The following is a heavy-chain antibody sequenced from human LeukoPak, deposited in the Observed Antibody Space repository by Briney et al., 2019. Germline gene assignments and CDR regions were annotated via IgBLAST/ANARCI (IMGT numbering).Heavy chain of an antibody. D-gene: IGHD5-12*01. CDR1: GYTFTSYA. V-gene: IGHV7-4-1*02. CDR2: INTNTGGP. CDR3: ARDLWPDSGYKDMGH. Sequence: EASVTVSCTASGYTFTSYAMNWVRQAPGQGLEWMGWINTNTGGPTYAQGVTGRFVFSLDTSVSTAYLQISSLKAEDTAVYYCARDLWPDSGYKDMGHWGQGTLVTVSS. J-gene: IGHJ4*02.